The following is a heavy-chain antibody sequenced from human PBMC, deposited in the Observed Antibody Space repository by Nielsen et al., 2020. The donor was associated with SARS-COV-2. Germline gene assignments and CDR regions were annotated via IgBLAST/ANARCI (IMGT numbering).Heavy chain of an antibody. D-gene: IGHD1-26*01. V-gene: IGHV3-49*04. CDR1: GFTFGDYA. Sequence: GGSLRLSCTASGFTFGDYAMSWVRQAPGKGLEWVGFIRSKAYGGTTEYAASVKGRFTISRDDSKSIAYLQMNSLKTEDTAVYYCTRVGGSYYYYYGMDVWGQGTTVTVSS. CDR2: IRSKAYGGTT. CDR3: TRVGGSYYYYYGMDV. J-gene: IGHJ6*02.